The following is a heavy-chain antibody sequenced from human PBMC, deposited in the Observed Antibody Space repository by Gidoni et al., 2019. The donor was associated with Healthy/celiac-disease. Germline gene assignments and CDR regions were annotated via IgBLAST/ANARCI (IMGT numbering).Heavy chain of an antibody. J-gene: IGHJ4*02. CDR3: ARDLVAVASFDY. D-gene: IGHD6-19*01. Sequence: EGQLVESGGGMVKPGGSLRLSCAAYGLPVSSYIMTGVRQAPWKGLGWVTTISSSSSYIYYADSVKGRFNISRDNSKNSLYLQMNSLRAEDTAVYYCARDLVAVASFDYWGQGTLVTVSS. CDR2: ISSSSSYI. V-gene: IGHV3-21*01. CDR1: GLPVSSYI.